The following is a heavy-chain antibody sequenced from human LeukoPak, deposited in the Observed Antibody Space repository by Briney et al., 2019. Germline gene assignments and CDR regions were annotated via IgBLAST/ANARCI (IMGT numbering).Heavy chain of an antibody. J-gene: IGHJ4*02. CDR3: AAFLSGTYWYCDY. Sequence: PAETLSLTCTVPRGSIRSYYWSWLHQSAGKGLEWIEHTYTSGSTDHYTSRSPDYHPSLQSRLPIPPAESQHHFSLNLSFMPSGHTAVYYCAAFLSGTYWYCDYWGRGIRVTVSS. D-gene: IGHD1-26*01. V-gene: IGHV4-4*07. CDR1: RGSIRSYY. CDR2: TYTSGSTDHYTSRSP.